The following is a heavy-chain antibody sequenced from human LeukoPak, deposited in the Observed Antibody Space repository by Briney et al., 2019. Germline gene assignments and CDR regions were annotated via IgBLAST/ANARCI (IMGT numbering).Heavy chain of an antibody. D-gene: IGHD6-6*01. CDR2: IYHSGST. CDR1: GGSISSGGYS. CDR3: AREVPLVRGWYFDL. J-gene: IGHJ2*01. V-gene: IGHV4-30-2*01. Sequence: SETLSLTCAVSGGSISSGGYSWSWIRQPPGKGLEWIGYIYHSGSTYYNPSLKNRVTISVDRSKNQFSLKLSSVTAADTAVYYCAREVPLVRGWYFDLWGRGTLVTVSS.